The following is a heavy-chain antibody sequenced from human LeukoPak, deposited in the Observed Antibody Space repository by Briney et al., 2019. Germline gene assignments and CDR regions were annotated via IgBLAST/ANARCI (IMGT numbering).Heavy chain of an antibody. V-gene: IGHV3-30-3*01. CDR1: GFTFSSYA. CDR3: ARDRRRDFDY. CDR2: ISYDGSNK. J-gene: IGHJ4*02. Sequence: GGSLRLSCAGSGFTFSSYAMHWVRQAPGKGLEWVAVISYDGSNKYYADSVKGRFTISRDNSKNTLYLQMNSLRAEDTAVYYCARDRRRDFDYWGQGTLVTVSS.